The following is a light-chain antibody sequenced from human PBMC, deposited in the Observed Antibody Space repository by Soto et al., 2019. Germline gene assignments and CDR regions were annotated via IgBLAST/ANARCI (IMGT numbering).Light chain of an antibody. CDR1: QGIGVY. V-gene: IGKV1-27*01. CDR3: KQYNRAPLT. Sequence: DIQMTQSPSSVSASLGDRVTITCRASQGIGVYLAWFQQKPGNVPKLLIYAASTLQSGVPSRFSGSGSGTDFTLTISSLQPEDVATYYCKQYNRAPLTFGGGTKVEIK. CDR2: AAS. J-gene: IGKJ4*02.